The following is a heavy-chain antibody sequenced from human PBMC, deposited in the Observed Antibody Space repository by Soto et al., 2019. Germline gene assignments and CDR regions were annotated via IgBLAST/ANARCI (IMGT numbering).Heavy chain of an antibody. J-gene: IGHJ6*02. V-gene: IGHV3-49*03. Sequence: PGGSLRLSCTASGFTFGDYAMSWFRQAPGKGLEWVGFIRSKAYGGTTEYAASVKGRFTISRDDSKSIAYLQMNSLKTEDTAVYYCTRGTVVIDYYYGMDAWGQGTTVTVSS. D-gene: IGHD3-22*01. CDR1: GFTFGDYA. CDR3: TRGTVVIDYYYGMDA. CDR2: IRSKAYGGTT.